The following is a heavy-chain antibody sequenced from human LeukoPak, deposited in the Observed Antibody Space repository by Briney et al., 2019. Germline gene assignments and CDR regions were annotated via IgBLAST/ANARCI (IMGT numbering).Heavy chain of an antibody. V-gene: IGHV3-23*01. CDR1: GITLSNYG. CDR3: AKRGVVIRVILVGFHKEANYFDS. D-gene: IGHD3-22*01. CDR2: ISDSGGRT. Sequence: GGSLRLSCAVSGITLSNYGMSWVRQAPGKGLEWVAGISDSGGRTNYADSVKGRFTISRDNPKNTLYLQMNSLRVEDTAVYFCAKRGVVIRVILVGFHKEANYFDSWGQGALVTVSS. J-gene: IGHJ4*02.